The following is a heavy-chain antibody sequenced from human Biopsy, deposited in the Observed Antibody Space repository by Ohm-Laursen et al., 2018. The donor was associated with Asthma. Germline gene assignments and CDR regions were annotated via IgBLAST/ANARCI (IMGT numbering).Heavy chain of an antibody. D-gene: IGHD6-19*01. V-gene: IGHV3-30*02. CDR2: IWYDGRKK. CDR3: AREGVAGTHIED. Sequence: SLRLSCTAPGITFSTYGMHWVRQAPGKGLEWVSFIWYDGRKKTYADSVKGRFTISRDNSKNTLSLQMNSLTAEDTAVYYCAREGVAGTHIEDWGQGTLVTVSS. J-gene: IGHJ4*02. CDR1: GITFSTYG.